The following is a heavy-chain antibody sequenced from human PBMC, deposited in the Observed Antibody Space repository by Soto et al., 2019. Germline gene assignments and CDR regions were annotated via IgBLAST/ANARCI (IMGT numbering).Heavy chain of an antibody. CDR2: IFWDDDK. CDR1: GFSLTTRGVG. D-gene: IGHD5-12*01. J-gene: IGHJ4*02. Sequence: QITLKESGPTLVKPTQTLTLTCTFSGFSLTTRGVGVAWIRQPPGKALEWLALIFWDDDKWYSPSLKNRLTIPEDTSKIQVVLTMTNMDPVYTATYYCAHRPRGYDSYFDYWGQGALVTVSS. V-gene: IGHV2-5*02. CDR3: AHRPRGYDSYFDY.